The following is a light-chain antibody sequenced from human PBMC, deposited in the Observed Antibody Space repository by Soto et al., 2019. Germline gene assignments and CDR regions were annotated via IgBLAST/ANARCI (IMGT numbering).Light chain of an antibody. CDR1: QSLVYSNGPTY. J-gene: IGKJ1*01. Sequence: DVVMTQSPLSLHVTLGQPASISCRSSQSLVYSNGPTYLNWFQPRPGQSPRRLSELVSNRDSGVPDRFSGRGACTDCTRKSSRVEAEDVGVYYCMQGTHWPWTVGQGTKVEIK. V-gene: IGKV2-30*01. CDR2: LVS. CDR3: MQGTHWPWT.